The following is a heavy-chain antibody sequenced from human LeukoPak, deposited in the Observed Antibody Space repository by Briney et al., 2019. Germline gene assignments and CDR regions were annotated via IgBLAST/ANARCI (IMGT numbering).Heavy chain of an antibody. V-gene: IGHV4-61*02. D-gene: IGHD2-2*01. CDR3: ARDYGYCSSSSCYFYFGY. CDR1: VGSICSGSYY. J-gene: IGHJ4*02. Sequence: SQTLSLTCTVSVGSICSGSYYWSWIRQPAGKGLEWIGRIYTSGSTNYNPSLKSRVTISVDTSKNQFYQKMSSVTAADTAVYYCARDYGYCSSSSCYFYFGYWGQGTLVTVAS. CDR2: IYTSGST.